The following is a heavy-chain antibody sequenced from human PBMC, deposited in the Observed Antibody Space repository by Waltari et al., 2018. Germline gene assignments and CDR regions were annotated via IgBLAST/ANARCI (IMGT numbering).Heavy chain of an antibody. V-gene: IGHV4-59*08. J-gene: IGHJ4*02. CDR3: ARWDSPGRYFGD. D-gene: IGHD1-20*01. Sequence: QVQLQESGPGLVKPSETLSLTCSVSGGSINNYFWNWIRQPPGKALQWIGFIRHTGVTKSNPSLKSRVTRTVDTSKSQISLRLTSVSATDTAVYFCARWDSPGRYFGDWGQGTPVTVSS. CDR1: GGSINNYF. CDR2: IRHTGVT.